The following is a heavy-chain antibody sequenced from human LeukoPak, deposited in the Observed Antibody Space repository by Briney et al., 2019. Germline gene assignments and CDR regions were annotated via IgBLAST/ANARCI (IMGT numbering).Heavy chain of an antibody. CDR2: IYTSGST. CDR1: GGSISSGSYY. CDR3: ARGTTVTTYYFDY. Sequence: SQTLSLTCTVSGGSISSGSYYWSWIRQPAGKGLEWFWRIYTSGSTNYNPSLKSRVTISVDTSKNQFSLKLSSVTAADTAVYYCARGTTVTTYYFDYWGQGTLVTVSS. D-gene: IGHD4-11*01. J-gene: IGHJ4*02. V-gene: IGHV4-61*02.